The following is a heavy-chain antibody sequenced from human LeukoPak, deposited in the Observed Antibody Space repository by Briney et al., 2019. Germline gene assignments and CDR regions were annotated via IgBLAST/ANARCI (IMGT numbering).Heavy chain of an antibody. J-gene: IGHJ5*02. CDR3: ARTPVVRGNNWFDP. D-gene: IGHD3-10*01. Sequence: SETLSLTCTVSGGSVSGGSYYWSWIRQPPGKGLEWIGYIYYSGSTNCNPSLKSRVTISVDTSKNQFSLKLSSVTAADTAVYYCARTPVVRGNNWFDPWGQGTLVTVSS. CDR1: GGSVSGGSYY. V-gene: IGHV4-61*01. CDR2: IYYSGST.